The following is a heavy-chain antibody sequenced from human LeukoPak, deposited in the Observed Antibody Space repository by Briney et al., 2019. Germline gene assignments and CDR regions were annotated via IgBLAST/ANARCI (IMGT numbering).Heavy chain of an antibody. CDR1: GFTFSSFW. Sequence: GGSLRLSCAASGFTFSSFWMSWVRQAPGKGLEWVANMKQDGSQKYYVDPVKGRFTISRDNVQNSLYLQMNSLRAEDTAVYYCARGDYFASGSYSDSWGQGILVTVSS. J-gene: IGHJ4*02. CDR3: ARGDYFASGSYSDS. CDR2: MKQDGSQK. V-gene: IGHV3-7*01. D-gene: IGHD3-10*01.